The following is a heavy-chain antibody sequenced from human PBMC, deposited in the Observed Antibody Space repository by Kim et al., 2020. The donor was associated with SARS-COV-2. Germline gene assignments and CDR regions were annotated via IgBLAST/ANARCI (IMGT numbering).Heavy chain of an antibody. CDR3: ARGERLDS. J-gene: IGHJ4*02. CDR2: KSCST. Sequence: KSCSTGYAQKFQGRVTMSRDTATSSAYMGLNGLRVEDTAVYYCARGERLDSWGQGTLVTVSS. V-gene: IGHV1-8*01. D-gene: IGHD1-26*01.